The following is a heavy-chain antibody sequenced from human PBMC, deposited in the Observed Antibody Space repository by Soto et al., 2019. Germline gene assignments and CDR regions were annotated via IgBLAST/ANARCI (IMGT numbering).Heavy chain of an antibody. CDR2: IYYSGST. CDR3: ARDRRGYSYGNFDY. V-gene: IGHV4-31*03. D-gene: IGHD5-18*01. J-gene: IGHJ4*02. CDR1: GGSISRGGYY. Sequence: QVQLQESGPGLVKPSQTLSLTCTVSGGSISRGGYYWSWIRQHPGKGLEWIGYIYYSGSTYYNPSLKSRVTLSVDTSKNQFSLKLSSVTAADTAVYYCARDRRGYSYGNFDYWGQGTLVTVAS.